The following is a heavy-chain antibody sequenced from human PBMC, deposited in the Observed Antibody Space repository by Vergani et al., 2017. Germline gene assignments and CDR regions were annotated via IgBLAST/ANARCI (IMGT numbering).Heavy chain of an antibody. J-gene: IGHJ5*01. CDR2: FITNGVYT. D-gene: IGHD1-1*01. Sequence: EVQLLESGGALFQPGGSLRLSCAASGFSFIPYAMSWVRQDPGTGLDWVSTFITNGVYTRYGDSVKGRFTISRDNSKSTLYLQMNSLRAEDTAIYYCAQGGWNYWFDSWGQGTLVIVS. V-gene: IGHV3-23*01. CDR1: GFSFIPYA. CDR3: AQGGWNYWFDS.